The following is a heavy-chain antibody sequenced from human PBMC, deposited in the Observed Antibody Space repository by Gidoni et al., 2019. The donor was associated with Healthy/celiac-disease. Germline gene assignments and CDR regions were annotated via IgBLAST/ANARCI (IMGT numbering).Heavy chain of an antibody. J-gene: IGHJ5*02. CDR2: IYHSGSP. CDR1: CYSISIGYY. D-gene: IGHD6-13*01. CDR3: ARGDIAAAGSKFDP. Sequence: QVQLQASGPGLVKPSETLSLPFAVSCYSISIGYYWGWIRQTPGKGLEWIGSIYHSGSPYYNPYLKRRVNISVETSKNKFALKLSSVTAADTAVYYCARGDIAAAGSKFDPWGQGTLVTVSS. V-gene: IGHV4-38-2*01.